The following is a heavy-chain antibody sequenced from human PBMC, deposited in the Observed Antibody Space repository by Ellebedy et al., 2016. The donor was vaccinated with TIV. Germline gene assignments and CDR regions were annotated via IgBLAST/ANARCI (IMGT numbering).Heavy chain of an antibody. Sequence: PGGSLRLSCATSGFTFSNSALHWVRQAPGKGLEWVAVISYDGSNQYYADSVKGRFTISRDNSKKTLYLQMDTLRAEDTAVYYCAKDRGKLRFYYFDYWGQGTLVTVSS. D-gene: IGHD5-18*01. CDR3: AKDRGKLRFYYFDY. V-gene: IGHV3-30*18. J-gene: IGHJ4*02. CDR2: ISYDGSNQ. CDR1: GFTFSNSA.